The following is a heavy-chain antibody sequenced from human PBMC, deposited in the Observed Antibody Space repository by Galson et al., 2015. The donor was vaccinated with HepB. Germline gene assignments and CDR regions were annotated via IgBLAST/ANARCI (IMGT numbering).Heavy chain of an antibody. D-gene: IGHD2-15*01. CDR1: GNTVIDLP. V-gene: IGHV1-24*01. CDR3: ATTEPPRAGLVYYMDV. Sequence: SVKVSCKVSGNTVIDLPIHWVRQAPGKGLEWMGTYDTEDGETIYAQKFQGRVTMTGDTPTGTVSMEVTSLRFEDTAIYYCATTEPPRAGLVYYMDVWGKGTTVTVSS. J-gene: IGHJ6*03. CDR2: YDTEDGET.